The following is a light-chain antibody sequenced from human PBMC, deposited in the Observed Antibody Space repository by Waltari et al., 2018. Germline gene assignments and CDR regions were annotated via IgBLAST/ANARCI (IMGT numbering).Light chain of an antibody. V-gene: IGKV1-5*03. CDR1: QSINSW. CDR3: QQYHIYSPWT. Sequence: DIQMTQSPSTLSASVGDRVTITCRASQSINSWLAWYQQKPGKAPKILIYKASTLESGVPSRFSGSESGTEFTLTISSLQPDDFATYYCQQYHIYSPWTFGQGTKVEIK. J-gene: IGKJ1*01. CDR2: KAS.